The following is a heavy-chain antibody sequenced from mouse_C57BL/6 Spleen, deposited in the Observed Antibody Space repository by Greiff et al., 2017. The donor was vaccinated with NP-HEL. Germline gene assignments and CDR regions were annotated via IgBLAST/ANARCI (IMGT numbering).Heavy chain of an antibody. J-gene: IGHJ1*03. Sequence: EVMLVESGGGLVKPGGSLKLSCAASGFTFSDYGMHWVRQAPEKGLEWVAYISSGSSTIYYADTVKGRFTISRDNAKNTLFLQMTSLRSEETAMYYCARGDDGDFDVWGTGTTVTVSS. V-gene: IGHV5-17*01. CDR2: ISSGSSTI. CDR1: GFTFSDYG. D-gene: IGHD2-12*01. CDR3: ARGDDGDFDV.